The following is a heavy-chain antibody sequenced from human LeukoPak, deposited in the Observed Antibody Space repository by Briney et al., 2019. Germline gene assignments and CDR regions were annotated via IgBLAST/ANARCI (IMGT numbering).Heavy chain of an antibody. CDR2: IYYGGST. Sequence: SETLSLTCTVSGDSRSSGDYFWNWIRQSPGRGLEWIGYIYYGGSTNYNPSLKSRVTISADTSKNHFSLKVSAVTAADTAVYYCATLNYGGKSNDAFDIWGQGTMVTVSS. CDR1: GDSRSSGDYF. CDR3: ATLNYGGKSNDAFDI. J-gene: IGHJ3*02. D-gene: IGHD4-23*01. V-gene: IGHV4-61*08.